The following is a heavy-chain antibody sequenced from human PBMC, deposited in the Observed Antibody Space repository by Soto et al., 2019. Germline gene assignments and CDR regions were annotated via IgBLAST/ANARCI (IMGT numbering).Heavy chain of an antibody. CDR1: RGTYKSNT. D-gene: IGHD2-2*03. V-gene: IGHV1-69*04. CDR3: ARDARRGYCSSTSCRFDYMDV. Sequence: SRGTYKSNTRSSVRQAPRQRVEWMGRIIPILGIANYAQKFQGRVTITADKSTSTAYMELSSLRSEDTAVYYCARDARRGYCSSTSCRFDYMDVWGKGTTVTVSS. J-gene: IGHJ6*03. CDR2: IIPILGIA.